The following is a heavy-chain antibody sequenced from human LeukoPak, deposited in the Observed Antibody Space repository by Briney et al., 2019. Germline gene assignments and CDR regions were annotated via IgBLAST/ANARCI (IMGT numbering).Heavy chain of an antibody. Sequence: GGSLRLSCAVSGFIFSDYWMHWVRQGPGKGLVWVSRIKSDGSSTSYAESVKGRFTISRDNAKNTVYVHMNSLRDEDTAVYYCARGGRYAYFLDYWGQGTLVTVSS. D-gene: IGHD3-16*01. CDR2: IKSDGSST. V-gene: IGHV3-74*01. CDR3: ARGGRYAYFLDY. J-gene: IGHJ4*02. CDR1: GFIFSDYW.